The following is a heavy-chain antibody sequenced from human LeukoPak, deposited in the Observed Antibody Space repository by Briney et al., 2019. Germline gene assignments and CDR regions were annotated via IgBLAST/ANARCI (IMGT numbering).Heavy chain of an antibody. D-gene: IGHD2-21*02. CDR2: IYYSGST. Sequence: PSETLSLTCTVSGGSISSYYWSWIRQPPGKGLEWIGYIYYSGSTNYNPSLKSRVTISVDTSKNQFSLKLSSVTAADTAVYYCARLCGGDCYKPFDYWGQGTLVTVSS. V-gene: IGHV4-59*08. CDR3: ARLCGGDCYKPFDY. CDR1: GGSISSYY. J-gene: IGHJ4*02.